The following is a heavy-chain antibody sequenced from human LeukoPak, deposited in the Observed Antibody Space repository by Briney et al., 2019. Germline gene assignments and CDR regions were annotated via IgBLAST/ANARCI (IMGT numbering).Heavy chain of an antibody. D-gene: IGHD3-9*01. Sequence: GGSLRLSCAASGFTFSSYSMNWVRQAPGKGLEWVSSISSSSSYIYYADSVKGRFTISRDNAKNSLYLQMNSLRAEDTAVYYCARLLRYFDWRSSYYFDYWGQGTLVTVSS. J-gene: IGHJ4*02. V-gene: IGHV3-21*04. CDR3: ARLLRYFDWRSSYYFDY. CDR1: GFTFSSYS. CDR2: ISSSSSYI.